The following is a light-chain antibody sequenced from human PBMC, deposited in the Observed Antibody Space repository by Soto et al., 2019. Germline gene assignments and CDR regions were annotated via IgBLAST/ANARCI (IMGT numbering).Light chain of an antibody. CDR3: CSYAGGSAFVL. CDR1: SSDVGSYNL. V-gene: IGLV2-23*02. CDR2: EVT. Sequence: QSALTQPASVSGSPGQSITIPCTGTSSDVGSYNLVSWYQQHPGKAPKLIIFEVTERPSGVSARFSGSKSGNTASLTISGLQAEDEAEYHCCSYAGGSAFVLFGGWTKVTVL. J-gene: IGLJ2*01.